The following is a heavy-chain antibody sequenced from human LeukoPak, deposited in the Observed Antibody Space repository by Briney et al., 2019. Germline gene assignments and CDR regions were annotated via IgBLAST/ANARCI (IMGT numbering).Heavy chain of an antibody. CDR3: ARGDSGSYYFDY. D-gene: IGHD1-26*01. CDR2: ISGSGGST. CDR1: GFIFSSYA. V-gene: IGHV3-23*01. Sequence: PGGSLRLSCAASGFIFSSYAMSWVRQAPGKGLEWDSAISGSGGSTYYADSVKGRFTISRDNSKNSLYLQMNSLRAEDMAVYYCARGDSGSYYFDYWGQGTLVTVSS. J-gene: IGHJ4*02.